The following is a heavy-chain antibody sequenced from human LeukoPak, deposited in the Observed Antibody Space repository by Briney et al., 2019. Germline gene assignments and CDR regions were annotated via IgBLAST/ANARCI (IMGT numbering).Heavy chain of an antibody. CDR3: AKVGNWKYGHHDY. Sequence: GGSLRLSCAASGFTFSSYEMNWVRQAPGKGLEWVSYISSSGSTIYYADSVKGRFTISRDNSKNTLSLQMNSLRAEDTAVYYCAKVGNWKYGHHDYWGKGTLVTVSS. J-gene: IGHJ4*02. D-gene: IGHD1-7*01. CDR2: ISSSGSTI. CDR1: GFTFSSYE. V-gene: IGHV3-48*03.